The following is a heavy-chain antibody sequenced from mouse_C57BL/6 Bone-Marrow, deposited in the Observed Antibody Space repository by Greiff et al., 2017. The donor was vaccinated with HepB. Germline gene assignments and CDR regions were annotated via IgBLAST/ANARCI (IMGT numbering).Heavy chain of an antibody. CDR2: IHPNSGST. Sequence: QVQLQQSGAELVKPGASVKLSCKASGYTFTSYWMHWVKQRPGQGLEWIGMIHPNSGSTNYNEKFKSKATLTVDKSSSTAYMQLSSLTSEDSAVYYCARSLPPYYYGSSYEAMDYWGQGTSVTVSS. CDR1: GYTFTSYW. D-gene: IGHD1-1*01. J-gene: IGHJ4*01. CDR3: ARSLPPYYYGSSYEAMDY. V-gene: IGHV1-64*01.